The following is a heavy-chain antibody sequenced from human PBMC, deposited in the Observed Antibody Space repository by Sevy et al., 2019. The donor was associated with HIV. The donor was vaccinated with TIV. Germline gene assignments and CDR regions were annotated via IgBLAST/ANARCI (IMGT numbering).Heavy chain of an antibody. CDR2: ISAYNGNT. J-gene: IGHJ6*02. V-gene: IGHV1-18*01. D-gene: IGHD6-13*01. CDR3: ARDHTQPSGSSSWKVWAFDYYYYGMDV. Sequence: ASVKVSCKASGYTFTSYGISWVRQAPGQGLEWMGWISAYNGNTNYAQKLQGRVTMTTDTSTSTAYMELRSLRSDDTAVYHCARDHTQPSGSSSWKVWAFDYYYYGMDVWGQGTTVTVSS. CDR1: GYTFTSYG.